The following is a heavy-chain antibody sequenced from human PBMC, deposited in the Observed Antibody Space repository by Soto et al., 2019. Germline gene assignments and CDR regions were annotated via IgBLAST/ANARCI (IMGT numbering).Heavy chain of an antibody. J-gene: IGHJ3*02. V-gene: IGHV1-2*04. D-gene: IGHD1-20*01. CDR3: AAIITGAQDAFDI. Sequence: ASVKVSCKASGYTFTGYYMHWVRQAPGQGLEWMGWINPNSGGTNYAQKFQGWVTMTRDTSISTAYMELSRLRSDDTAVYYCAAIITGAQDAFDIWGQGTMVTVSS. CDR1: GYTFTGYY. CDR2: INPNSGGT.